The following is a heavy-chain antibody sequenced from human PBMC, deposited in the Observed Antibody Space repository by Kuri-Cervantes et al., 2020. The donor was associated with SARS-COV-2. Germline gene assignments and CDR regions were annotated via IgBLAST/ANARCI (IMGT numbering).Heavy chain of an antibody. CDR1: GYSISSGYY. CDR2: IYHSGST. V-gene: IGHV4-38-2*01. J-gene: IGHJ4*02. Sequence: SQTLSLTCAVSGYSISSGYYWGWIRQPPGKGLEWIGSIYHSGSTYYNPSLKSRVTISVDTSKNQFSLKLSSVTAADTAVYYCARLPTDSGSYCLSLLFSQSKWGQGTLVTVSS. CDR3: ARLPTDSGSYCLSLLFSQSK. D-gene: IGHD1-26*01.